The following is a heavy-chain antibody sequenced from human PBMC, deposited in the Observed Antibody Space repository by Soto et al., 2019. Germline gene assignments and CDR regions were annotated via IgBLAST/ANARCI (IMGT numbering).Heavy chain of an antibody. Sequence: GGSLRLSCVASGFTFSSYAMSWVRQAPGKGLEWVSAISGSGGSTYYADSVKGRFTISRDNSKNTLYLQMNSLRAEDTAVYYCAKGTTVRVYYYYMDVWGKGTTVTVSS. J-gene: IGHJ6*03. CDR2: ISGSGGST. D-gene: IGHD4-4*01. CDR3: AKGTTVRVYYYYMDV. CDR1: GFTFSSYA. V-gene: IGHV3-23*01.